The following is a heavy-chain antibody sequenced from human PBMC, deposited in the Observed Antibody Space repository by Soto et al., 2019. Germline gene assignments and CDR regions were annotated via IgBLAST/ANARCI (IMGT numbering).Heavy chain of an antibody. CDR1: GYSFTTYW. Sequence: ESLKISCQGSGYSFTTYWIAWVRQMPGKGLEWVGIIYPGNSNTMYSPSFQGQVTISADTALSTTYLQWDTLKPSDTAIYFCASDSHCDGGNCPMGGFDMWGQGTMVTVSS. J-gene: IGHJ3*02. V-gene: IGHV5-51*01. CDR3: ASDSHCDGGNCPMGGFDM. CDR2: IYPGNSNT. D-gene: IGHD2-15*01.